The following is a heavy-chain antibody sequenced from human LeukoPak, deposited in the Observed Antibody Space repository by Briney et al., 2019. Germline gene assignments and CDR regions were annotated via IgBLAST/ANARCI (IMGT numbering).Heavy chain of an antibody. J-gene: IGHJ6*03. Sequence: PSETLSLTCAVYGGSFSGYYWSWIRQPPGKGLGWIGEINHSGSTNYNPSLKSRVTISVDTSKNQFSLKLSSVTAADTAVYYCARERIAARPKYYYYYYMDVWGKGTTVTVSS. CDR3: ARERIAARPKYYYYYYMDV. V-gene: IGHV4-34*01. D-gene: IGHD6-6*01. CDR2: INHSGST. CDR1: GGSFSGYY.